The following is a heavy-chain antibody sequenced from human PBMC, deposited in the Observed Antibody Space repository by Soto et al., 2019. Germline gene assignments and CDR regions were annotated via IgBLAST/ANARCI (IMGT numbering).Heavy chain of an antibody. J-gene: IGHJ6*02. D-gene: IGHD3-10*01. V-gene: IGHV1-18*01. CDR1: GYTFTTYC. CDR2: ISTHNGNT. CDR3: TREGSAPYYYYGMDA. Sequence: ASVKVSCKASGYTFTTYCISWVRQAPGEGLEWLGWISTHNGNTNYAQNLQGRVFMTADTSTNTAYMELRSLRSDDTAIYYCTREGSAPYYYYGMDAWGQGTTVTVSS.